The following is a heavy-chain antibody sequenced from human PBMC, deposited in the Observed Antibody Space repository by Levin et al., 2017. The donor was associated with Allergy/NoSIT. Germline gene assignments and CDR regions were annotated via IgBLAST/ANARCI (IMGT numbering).Heavy chain of an antibody. CDR1: GFSLSTYS. CDR2: ISAAAGTT. CDR3: QKVPTLWYSGGYSLHCFGP. D-gene: IGHD1-26*01. Sequence: GGSLRLSCAVSGFSLSTYSMSWVRQAPGKGLEWVSSISAAAGTTYYADSVKGRFIISRDTSKNTLYLQMNSLRDEDTAVYYCQKVPTLWYSGGYSLHCFGPWGQGTLVTVSS. V-gene: IGHV3-23*01. J-gene: IGHJ5*02.